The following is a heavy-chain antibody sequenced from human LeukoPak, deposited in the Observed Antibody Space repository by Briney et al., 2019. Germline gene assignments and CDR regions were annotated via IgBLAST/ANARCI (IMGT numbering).Heavy chain of an antibody. CDR3: ARVHSSGYYYYEGAFDI. CDR2: IYHTGST. CDR1: GGSISSNNW. D-gene: IGHD3-22*01. J-gene: IGHJ3*02. V-gene: IGHV4-4*02. Sequence: ASGTLSLTCAASGGSISSNNWWSWVRQPPGKGPEWFGEIYHTGSTNYNPSLKSRVTISVDTSKNQFSLKLSSVTAADTAVYYCARVHSSGYYYYEGAFDIWGQGTMVTVSS.